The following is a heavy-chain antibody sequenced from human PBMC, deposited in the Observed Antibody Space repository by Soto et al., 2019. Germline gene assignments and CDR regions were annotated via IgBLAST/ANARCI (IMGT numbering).Heavy chain of an antibody. V-gene: IGHV1-18*01. CDR1: GYTFTSYG. D-gene: IGHD1-1*01. Sequence: QVQLVQSGAEVKKPGASVKVSCKASGYTFTSYGISWVRQAPGQGLEGMGWISAYNGNTNYAQKLQGRVTMTTDTSTSTAYMELRSVRSDDTAVYYCARLETRTIYFDAFDIWGQGTMVTVSS. CDR2: ISAYNGNT. CDR3: ARLETRTIYFDAFDI. J-gene: IGHJ3*02.